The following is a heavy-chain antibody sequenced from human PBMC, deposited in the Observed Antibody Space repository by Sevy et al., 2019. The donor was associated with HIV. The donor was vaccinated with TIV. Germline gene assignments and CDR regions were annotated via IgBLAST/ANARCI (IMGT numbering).Heavy chain of an antibody. CDR3: ARVYCGGDCYSSYYYYGMDV. J-gene: IGHJ6*02. V-gene: IGHV3-48*02. CDR1: GFTFSSYS. Sequence: GGSLRLSCAASGFTFSSYSMNWVRQAPGKGLEWVSYISSSSSTLYYADSVKGRFTISRDNAKNSLYLQMNSLRDEDTAVYYCARVYCGGDCYSSYYYYGMDVWGQGTTVTVSS. CDR2: ISSSSSTL. D-gene: IGHD2-21*02.